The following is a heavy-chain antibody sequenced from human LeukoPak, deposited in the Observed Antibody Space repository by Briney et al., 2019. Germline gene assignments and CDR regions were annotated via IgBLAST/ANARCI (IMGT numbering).Heavy chain of an antibody. CDR1: GYTFTGYY. J-gene: IGHJ6*03. Sequence: ASVKVSCKASGYTFTGYYMHWVRQAPGQGLEWMGWINPNSGGTNYAQKFQERVTITRDMSTSTAYMELSSLRSEDTAVYYCAAGSNGYYYYYMDVWGKGTTVTVSS. CDR3: AAGSNGYYYYYMDV. D-gene: IGHD4-11*01. CDR2: INPNSGGT. V-gene: IGHV1-2*02.